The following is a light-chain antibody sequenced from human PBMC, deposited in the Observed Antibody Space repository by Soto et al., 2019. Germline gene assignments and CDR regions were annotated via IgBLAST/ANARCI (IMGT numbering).Light chain of an antibody. V-gene: IGKV2-28*01. CDR3: MQALQTPYT. CDR2: LGS. J-gene: IGKJ2*01. Sequence: DIVMTQSPLSLPVTPGEPASISCRSSQSLLHSNGYNYLDWYLQKPGQSPQLLIYLGSNRASGVPDRFSGSGSGTDSTLKISRVEAEDVGVYYYMQALQTPYTFGQGTKLEIK. CDR1: QSLLHSNGYNY.